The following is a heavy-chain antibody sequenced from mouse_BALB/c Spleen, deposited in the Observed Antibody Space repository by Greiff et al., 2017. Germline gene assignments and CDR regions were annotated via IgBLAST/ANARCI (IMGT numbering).Heavy chain of an antibody. Sequence: QVQLKQSGAELVRPGVSVKISCKGSGYTFTDYAMHWVKQSHAKSLEWIGVISTYYGDASYNQKFKGKATMTVDKSSSTAYMELARLTSEDSAIYYCARGGLRAVGAMDYWGQGTSVTVSS. CDR1: GYTFTDYA. J-gene: IGHJ4*01. D-gene: IGHD2-4*01. CDR3: ARGGLRAVGAMDY. CDR2: ISTYYGDA. V-gene: IGHV1S137*01.